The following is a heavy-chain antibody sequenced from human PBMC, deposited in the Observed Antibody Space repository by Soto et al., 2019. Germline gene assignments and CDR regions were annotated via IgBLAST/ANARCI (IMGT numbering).Heavy chain of an antibody. Sequence: GASVKVSCKASGYTFTSYAMHWVRQAPGQRLEWMGWINAGNGNTKYSQKFQGRVTITRDTSASTAYMELSSLRSEDTAVYYCAIAPSLSGYDAFDIWGQGTMVTVAS. CDR1: GYTFTSYA. J-gene: IGHJ3*02. CDR2: INAGNGNT. CDR3: AIAPSLSGYDAFDI. D-gene: IGHD5-12*01. V-gene: IGHV1-3*01.